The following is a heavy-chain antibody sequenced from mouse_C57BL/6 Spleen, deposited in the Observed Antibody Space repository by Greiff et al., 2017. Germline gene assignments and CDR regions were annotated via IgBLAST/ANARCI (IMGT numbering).Heavy chain of an antibody. D-gene: IGHD1-1*01. CDR2: IWTGGGT. CDR1: GFSLTSYA. CDR3: ARWDGSSSYWYFDV. J-gene: IGHJ1*03. V-gene: IGHV2-9-1*01. Sequence: VKLVESGPGLVAPSQSLSITCTVSGFSLTSYAISWVRQPPGKGLEWLGVIWTGGGTNYNSALKSRLSISKDNSKSQVFLKMNSLQTDDTARYYCARWDGSSSYWYFDVWGTGTTVTVSS.